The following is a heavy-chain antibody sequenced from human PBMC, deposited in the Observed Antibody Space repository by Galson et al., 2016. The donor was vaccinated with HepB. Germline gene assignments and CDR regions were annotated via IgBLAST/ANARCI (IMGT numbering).Heavy chain of an antibody. D-gene: IGHD6-19*01. J-gene: IGHJ4*02. CDR3: ARDPSVAGFDSFFDY. CDR2: ISSSSSTI. V-gene: IGHV3-48*02. Sequence: SLRLSCAASGFTFTTYSMNWVRQAPGKGLVWISYISSSSSTIYYADSVKGRFTISRDNAKSSLYLQMNSLRDEDTAVYYCARDPSVAGFDSFFDYWGQGTLVTVSS. CDR1: GFTFTTYS.